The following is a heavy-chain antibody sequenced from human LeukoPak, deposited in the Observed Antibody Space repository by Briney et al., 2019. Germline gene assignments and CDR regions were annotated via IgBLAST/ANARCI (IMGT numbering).Heavy chain of an antibody. CDR3: ASSPAYSSSWYAIDN. J-gene: IGHJ4*02. CDR2: IGTAGDT. D-gene: IGHD6-13*01. V-gene: IGHV3-13*01. Sequence: GGSLRLSCAASGFTFSNYDMHWVRHAAGKGLEWVSGIGTAGDTYYPASVKGRFTISRENAKNSLYLQMNSLSAGDTAVYYCASSPAYSSSWYAIDNWGQGTLVTVSS. CDR1: GFTFSNYD.